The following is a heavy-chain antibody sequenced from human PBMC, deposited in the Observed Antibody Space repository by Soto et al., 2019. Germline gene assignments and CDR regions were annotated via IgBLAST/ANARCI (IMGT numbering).Heavy chain of an antibody. CDR3: ARYPSPQQLVTDDFDL. J-gene: IGHJ5*02. CDR1: GYTFRNYG. Sequence: QVQLVQSGAEVKKPGASVKVSCKASGYTFRNYGISWVRQAPGQGLEWMGWISPYNGNTHYEQNVQDRVSMATDTFTNTAFMELRSLRTDDTAVYYCARYPSPQQLVTDDFDLWGQGTLVIVSS. CDR2: ISPYNGNT. V-gene: IGHV1-18*01. D-gene: IGHD6-13*01.